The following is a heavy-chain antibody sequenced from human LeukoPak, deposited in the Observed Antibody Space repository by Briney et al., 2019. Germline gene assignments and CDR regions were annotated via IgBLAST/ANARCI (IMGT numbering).Heavy chain of an antibody. Sequence: VASVKVSCKASGGTFGSYAISWVRQAPVQGLEWMGRVSPVFGTADYAQKFQGRVTITADKSTSPAYMQLSSLTSEDTAVYYCARLVYCSSTSCYNWFDPWGQGTLVTVSS. J-gene: IGHJ5*02. CDR2: VSPVFGTA. CDR1: GGTFGSYA. CDR3: ARLVYCSSTSCYNWFDP. V-gene: IGHV1-69*06. D-gene: IGHD2-2*01.